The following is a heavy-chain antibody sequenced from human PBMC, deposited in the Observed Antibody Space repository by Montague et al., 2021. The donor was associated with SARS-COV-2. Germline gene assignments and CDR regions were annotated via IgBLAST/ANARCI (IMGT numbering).Heavy chain of an antibody. CDR2: IYHSGTT. J-gene: IGHJ3*02. D-gene: IGHD5-24*01. Sequence: SETLSLTCTVSGYSISSGYYWGWIRKFPGKGLERIGSIYHSGTTYYNPSLKSRVTISVDTSKNQFSLKMYSVAAAGTAQFYCARDRTFRDGYLDAFEIWGQGTMVTVSS. CDR3: ARDRTFRDGYLDAFEI. V-gene: IGHV4-38-2*02. CDR1: GYSISSGYY.